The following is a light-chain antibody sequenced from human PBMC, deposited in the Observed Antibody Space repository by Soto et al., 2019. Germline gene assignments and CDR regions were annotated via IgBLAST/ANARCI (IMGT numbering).Light chain of an antibody. V-gene: IGLV2-14*01. CDR2: DVS. J-gene: IGLJ2*01. Sequence: QSALTQPASVSGSPGQSITISCTGTSSVVGGYNYVSWYQQHPGKAPKLMIYDVSNRPSGVSNRFSGSKSGNTASLTISGLQADDEADYSCSSYTSSSTLVFGGGTKLTVL. CDR1: SSVVGGYNY. CDR3: SSYTSSSTLV.